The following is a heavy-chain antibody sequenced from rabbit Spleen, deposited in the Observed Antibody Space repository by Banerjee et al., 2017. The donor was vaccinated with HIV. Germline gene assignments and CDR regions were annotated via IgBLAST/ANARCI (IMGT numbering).Heavy chain of an antibody. J-gene: IGHJ6*01. CDR2: IDPVFGIT. CDR3: ARHDFGSAWGADL. Sequence: QLVESRGGLVTPGGSLKLSCKASGFTISNNYWMNWVRQAPGKGLEWIGYIDPVFGITYYANWVNGRFSISRENAQNTVFLQMANLTAADMATYFCARHDFGSAWGADLWGQGTLVTVS. CDR1: GFTISNNY. V-gene: IGHV1S7*01. D-gene: IGHD4-1*01.